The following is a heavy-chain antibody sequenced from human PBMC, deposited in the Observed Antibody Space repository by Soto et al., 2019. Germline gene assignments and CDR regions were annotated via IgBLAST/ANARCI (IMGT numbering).Heavy chain of an antibody. V-gene: IGHV4-4*02. Sequence: TSETLSLTCAVSGGSISSSNWWSWVRQPPGKGLEWIGEIYHSGSTNYNPSLKSRVTISVDKSKNQFSLKLSSVTAADTAVYYCAREVRVRGFAFDIWGQGTMVTVSS. CDR1: GGSISSSNW. J-gene: IGHJ3*02. CDR3: AREVRVRGFAFDI. CDR2: IYHSGST. D-gene: IGHD3-3*01.